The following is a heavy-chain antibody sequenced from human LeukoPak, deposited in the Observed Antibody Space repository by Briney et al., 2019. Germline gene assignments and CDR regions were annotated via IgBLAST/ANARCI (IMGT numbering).Heavy chain of an antibody. CDR1: GFTFSRYE. CDR2: ISSSGSTI. Sequence: AGSLRLSCAASGFTFSRYEMNWVRQAPGKGLEWVSYISSSGSTIYYADSVKGRFTISRDNAKNSLYLQMNSLRAEDTAVYYCARAVYYYGSSGYYYFDYWGQGTLVTVSS. D-gene: IGHD3-22*01. V-gene: IGHV3-48*03. CDR3: ARAVYYYGSSGYYYFDY. J-gene: IGHJ4*02.